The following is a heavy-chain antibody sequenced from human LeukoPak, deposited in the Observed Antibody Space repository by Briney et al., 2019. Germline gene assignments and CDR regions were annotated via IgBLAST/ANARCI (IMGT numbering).Heavy chain of an antibody. Sequence: GRSLRLSCAASGFTFDDYAMHWVQQAPGKGLEWVSGISWNSGSIGYADSVKGRFTISRDNAKNSLYLQMNSLRAEDTALYYCAKDTFGGVIVLHDAFDIWGQGTMVTVSS. D-gene: IGHD3-16*02. CDR3: AKDTFGGVIVLHDAFDI. CDR2: ISWNSGSI. V-gene: IGHV3-9*01. J-gene: IGHJ3*02. CDR1: GFTFDDYA.